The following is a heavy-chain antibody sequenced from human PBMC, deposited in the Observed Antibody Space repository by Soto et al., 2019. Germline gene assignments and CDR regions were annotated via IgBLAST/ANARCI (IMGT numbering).Heavy chain of an antibody. CDR2: ISAYNGNT. CDR1: GYSFTNYG. V-gene: IGHV1-18*01. Sequence: QDQLVQSGVEVKKPGASVKVSCKASGYSFTNYGITWVRQAPGQGFEWMGWISAYNGNTNYAQKFQGRAPMTPDASPSTAYLELRSRRSDDTAVYYCARDRGVAPPVAGNTHYYYYMDVWGKGTTVTVSS. J-gene: IGHJ6*03. CDR3: ARDRGVAPPVAGNTHYYYYMDV. D-gene: IGHD6-19*01.